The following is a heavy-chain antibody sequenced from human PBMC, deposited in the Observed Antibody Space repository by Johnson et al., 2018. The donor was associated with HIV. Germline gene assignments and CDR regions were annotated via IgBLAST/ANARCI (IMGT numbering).Heavy chain of an antibody. CDR3: TTCSRSGAFDI. J-gene: IGHJ3*02. Sequence: QVQLVESGGGVVQPGRSLRLSCPASGFTFSNYAMHWVRQAPGKGLEWVAVISYDGSNKYYADSVKGRFTISRDTSKNTLYLQMNSLRAEDTAVYYCTTCSRSGAFDIWGQGTMVTVSS. CDR1: GFTFSNYA. V-gene: IGHV3-30-3*01. CDR2: ISYDGSNK. D-gene: IGHD6-13*01.